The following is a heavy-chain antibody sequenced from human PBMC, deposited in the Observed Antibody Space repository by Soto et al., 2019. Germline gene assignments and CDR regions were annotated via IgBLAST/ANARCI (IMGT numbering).Heavy chain of an antibody. CDR1: GYTFTNYG. CDR2: INANNGNT. V-gene: IGHV1-18*01. CDR3: SRDTMTGYLQFDY. J-gene: IGHJ4*02. D-gene: IGHD3-9*01. Sequence: QVQLVQSGAEVKKPGASVKVSCRASGYTFTNYGISWVRQAPGQGLEWMGWINANNGNTNYAQTLQGRVTMTTDTSTSTAYMELWSLRSDDTAVYYCSRDTMTGYLQFDYWGQGTLVTVSS.